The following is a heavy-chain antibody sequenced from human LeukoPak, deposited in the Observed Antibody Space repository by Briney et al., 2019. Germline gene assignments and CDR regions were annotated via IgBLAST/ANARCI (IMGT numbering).Heavy chain of an antibody. J-gene: IGHJ4*02. CDR1: GFTFDDYT. CDR3: AKDMLGGYSSYYFDY. Sequence: PGGSLRLSCAASGFTFDDYTMHWVRQAPGKGLEWVSLISWDGGSTYYADSVKGRFTISRDNSKNSLYLQMNSLRTEDTALYYCAKDMLGGYSSYYFDYWDQGTLVTVSS. D-gene: IGHD5-18*01. V-gene: IGHV3-43*01. CDR2: ISWDGGST.